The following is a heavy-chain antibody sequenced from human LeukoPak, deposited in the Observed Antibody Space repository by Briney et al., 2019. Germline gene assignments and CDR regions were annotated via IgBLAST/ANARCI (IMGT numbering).Heavy chain of an antibody. CDR1: GGSFSTHY. J-gene: IGHJ4*02. V-gene: IGHV4-34*01. Sequence: SETLSLTCAVYGGSFSTHYWSWIRQSPGKGLEWIGEINHGGRTKYNPSLKSRVTISIDTSKNQFSLKLHSVTAADTAVYYCARFGDCSDGICFYYFHYWGQGTLVTVSS. D-gene: IGHD2-15*01. CDR3: ARFGDCSDGICFYYFHY. CDR2: INHGGRT.